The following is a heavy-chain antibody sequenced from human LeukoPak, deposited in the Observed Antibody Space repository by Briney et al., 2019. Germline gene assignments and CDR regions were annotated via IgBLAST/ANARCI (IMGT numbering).Heavy chain of an antibody. CDR3: ARGDFWSGYLDY. J-gene: IGHJ4*02. V-gene: IGHV4-34*01. CDR1: GGSFSGYY. CDR2: INHSGST. D-gene: IGHD3-3*01. Sequence: PSEILSLTCAVYGGSFSGYYWSWIRQPPGKGLEWIGEINHSGSTNYNPSLKSRVTISVDTSKNQFSLKLSSVTAADTAVYYCARGDFWSGYLDYWGQGTLVTVSS.